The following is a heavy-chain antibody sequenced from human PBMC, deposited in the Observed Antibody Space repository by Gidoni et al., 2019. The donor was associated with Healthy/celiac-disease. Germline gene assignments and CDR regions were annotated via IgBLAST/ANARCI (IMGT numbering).Heavy chain of an antibody. CDR1: GFTFRSYA. J-gene: IGHJ4*02. CDR2: ISGSGGST. CDR3: AKVPRDSTGSYYINTYYFDY. D-gene: IGHD3-10*01. V-gene: IGHV3-23*01. Sequence: EVQLLESGGGLVQPGGSLRLSCAASGFTFRSYAMRWVRQAQGKGREWVSAISGSGGSTYYADSVKGRFTISRDNSKNTLYLQMNSLRAEDTAVYYCAKVPRDSTGSYYINTYYFDYWGQGTLVTVSS.